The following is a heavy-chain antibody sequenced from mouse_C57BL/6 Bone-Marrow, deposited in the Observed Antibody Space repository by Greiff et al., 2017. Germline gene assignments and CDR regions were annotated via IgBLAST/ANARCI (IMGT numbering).Heavy chain of an antibody. CDR1: GFNIKDDY. D-gene: IGHD1-1*01. J-gene: IGHJ3*01. CDR3: TTRGDGSRSFAY. Sequence: VQLQQSGAELVRPGASVKLSCTASGFNIKDDYMHWVKQRPEQGLEWIGWIDPENGDTEYASKFQGKATITADNSSNTAYLQLSSLTSEDTAVYYCTTRGDGSRSFAYWGQGTLVTVSA. V-gene: IGHV14-4*01. CDR2: IDPENGDT.